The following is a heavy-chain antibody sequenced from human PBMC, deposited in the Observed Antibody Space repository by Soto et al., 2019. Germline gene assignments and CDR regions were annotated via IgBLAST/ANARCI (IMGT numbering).Heavy chain of an antibody. CDR2: IIPILGIA. J-gene: IGHJ5*02. CDR3: ALAPGTTWSGSAAQYNCFDP. V-gene: IGHV1-69*02. D-gene: IGHD3-3*01. Sequence: ASVKVSCTASGGTFSSYTISVVRQAPGQGLEWMGRIIPILGIANYAQKFQGRVTITADKSTSTAYMELSSLRSEDTAVYYCALAPGTTWSGSAAQYNCFDPWGQGTLVTVSS. CDR1: GGTFSSYT.